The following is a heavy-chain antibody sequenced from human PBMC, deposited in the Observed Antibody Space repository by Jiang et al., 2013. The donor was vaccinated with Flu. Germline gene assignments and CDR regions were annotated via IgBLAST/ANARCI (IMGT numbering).Heavy chain of an antibody. Sequence: KKPGASLKVSCETSGYTFNVYYIHWVRQAPGQGLEWMGRISPGSGGKNYAQKFQGRVTLTSDTSTRTVYMELSSLRSDDSAVYYCARALIRGGGLDVWGRGTTVSVSS. CDR1: GYTFNVYY. J-gene: IGHJ6*02. CDR3: ARALIRGGGLDV. CDR2: ISPGSGGK. V-gene: IGHV1-2*06. D-gene: IGHD2-8*01.